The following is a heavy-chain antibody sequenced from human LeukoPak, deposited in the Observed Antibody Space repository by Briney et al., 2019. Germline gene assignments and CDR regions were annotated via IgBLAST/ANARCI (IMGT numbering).Heavy chain of an antibody. J-gene: IGHJ6*02. V-gene: IGHV3-13*01. CDR3: ARGPATVTASYYYYGMDV. CDR2: IGTAGDT. Sequence: GGSLRLSCAASGFTFSNYDMHWVRQSTGKGLEWVSAIGTAGDTYYPGSVKGRFTISRENAKNSLYLQMNSLRAGDTAVYYCARGPATVTASYYYYGMDVWGQGTTVTVSS. D-gene: IGHD4-17*01. CDR1: GFTFSNYD.